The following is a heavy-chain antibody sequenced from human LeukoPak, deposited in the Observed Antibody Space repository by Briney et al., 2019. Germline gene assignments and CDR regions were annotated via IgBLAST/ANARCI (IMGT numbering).Heavy chain of an antibody. CDR2: VYYTGSN. CDR1: GGSISSVTDY. CDR3: ARHERTSYCNGGSCELLDD. J-gene: IGHJ4*02. Sequence: SETPSLTCTVSGGSISSVTDYWGWIRQPPGKGLEWIGVVYYTGSNYNNPSLKRRVTLSVDTSKNQFALKLSSVTAADTAMYYCARHERTSYCNGGSCELLDDWGQGTLVTVSS. V-gene: IGHV4-39*01. D-gene: IGHD2-15*01.